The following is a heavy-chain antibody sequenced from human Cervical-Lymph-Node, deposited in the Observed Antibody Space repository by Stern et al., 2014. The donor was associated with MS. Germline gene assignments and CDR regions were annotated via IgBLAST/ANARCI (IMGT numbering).Heavy chain of an antibody. J-gene: IGHJ5*02. CDR1: GFSVSTSGVG. D-gene: IGHD1-14*01. V-gene: IGHV2-5*02. Sequence: QVTLKESGPTLVKSTQTLTLTCTFSGFSVSTSGVGVGWVRQPPGKALEWLALIYWDDDKRYSPSLKSRLNITKDTSKNQVVLIMTNMDPVDTATYYCAHSGIGNWFDPWGQGTLVTVSS. CDR2: IYWDDDK. CDR3: AHSGIGNWFDP.